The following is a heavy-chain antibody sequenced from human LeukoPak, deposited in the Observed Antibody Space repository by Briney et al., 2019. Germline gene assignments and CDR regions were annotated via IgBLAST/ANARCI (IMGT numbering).Heavy chain of an antibody. CDR1: GFIFKNFA. CDR2: IWYDGSKK. V-gene: IGHV3-33*03. D-gene: IGHD2-21*02. J-gene: IGHJ4*02. Sequence: GRSLRLSCAASGFIFKNFAIHWVRQSPGKGLEWVANIWYDGSKKYYADSVKGRFTISRDNSGNTAYPEMNNLRAEDAAVYYCAKEVVPDLGDWGQGTLVPVSS. CDR3: AKEVVPDLGD.